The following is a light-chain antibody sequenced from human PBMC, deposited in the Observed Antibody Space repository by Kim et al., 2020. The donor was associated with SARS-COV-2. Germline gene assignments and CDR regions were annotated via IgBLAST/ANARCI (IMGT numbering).Light chain of an antibody. J-gene: IGKJ1*01. CDR3: QQYNSYPLA. CDR1: QNINTW. CDR2: KAS. V-gene: IGKV1-5*03. Sequence: DIQMTQSPSTLSAFVGDRVTITCRASQNINTWLAWYQHKPGRAPNLLIYKASTLESGVPSMFSGSGSGTDFTLTISSLQPDDAATYYCQQYNSYPLAFVQGTKVDIK.